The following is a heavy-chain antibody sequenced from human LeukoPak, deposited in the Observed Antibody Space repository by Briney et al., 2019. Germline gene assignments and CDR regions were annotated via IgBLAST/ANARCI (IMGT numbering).Heavy chain of an antibody. Sequence: PGASLQISCEGSGSIFTSYWIGGVRPLPGKGLEGMGIIYPGDSDTRYSPSFQGQVTISADKSISTAYLQWSSLKASDTAMYYCARRIAAAGTVDAFDIWGQGTMVTVSS. CDR1: GSIFTSYW. CDR2: IYPGDSDT. V-gene: IGHV5-51*01. J-gene: IGHJ3*02. D-gene: IGHD6-13*01. CDR3: ARRIAAAGTVDAFDI.